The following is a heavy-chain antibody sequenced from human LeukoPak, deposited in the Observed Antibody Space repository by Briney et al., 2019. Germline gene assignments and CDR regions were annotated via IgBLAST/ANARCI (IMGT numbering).Heavy chain of an antibody. Sequence: GGSLRLSCAASGFTFSSYAMSWVRQAPGKGRDWGSAISGSGGSTYYADSVKGRFTISRDNSKNTLYLQMNSLRAEDTAVYYCAKERGAAAVAYFDYWGQGTLVTVSS. J-gene: IGHJ4*02. V-gene: IGHV3-23*01. CDR2: ISGSGGST. D-gene: IGHD6-13*01. CDR3: AKERGAAAVAYFDY. CDR1: GFTFSSYA.